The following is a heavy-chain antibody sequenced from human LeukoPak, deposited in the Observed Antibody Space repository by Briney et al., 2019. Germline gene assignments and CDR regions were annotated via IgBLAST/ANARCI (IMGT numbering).Heavy chain of an antibody. CDR1: GYTFTRYG. D-gene: IGHD3-22*01. Sequence: GASVKVSCKASGYTFTRYGISWVRQAPGQGLEWMGWISAYNGNTNYAQKVQGRVTMTTDTSTTTAYMELRSLRSDDTAVYYCARDWEMEATYSYDTSGNYHYWGQGTLVTVSS. CDR3: ARDWEMEATYSYDTSGNYHY. J-gene: IGHJ4*02. V-gene: IGHV1-18*01. CDR2: ISAYNGNT.